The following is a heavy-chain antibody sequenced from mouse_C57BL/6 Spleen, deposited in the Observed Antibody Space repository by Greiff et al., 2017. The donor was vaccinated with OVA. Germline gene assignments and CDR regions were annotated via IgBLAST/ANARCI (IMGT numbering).Heavy chain of an antibody. V-gene: IGHV3-1*01. CDR3: AREDYYGSSYGYFDV. CDR1: GYSITSGYD. Sequence: EVQRVESGPGMVKPSQSLSLTCTVTGYSITSGYDWHWIRHFPGNKLECMDYISYSGSTNYNPSLKSRISITHDTYKNQFSLKLHSVTTADTATYYCAREDYYGSSYGYFDVWGTGTTVTVSS. J-gene: IGHJ1*03. D-gene: IGHD1-1*01. CDR2: ISYSGST.